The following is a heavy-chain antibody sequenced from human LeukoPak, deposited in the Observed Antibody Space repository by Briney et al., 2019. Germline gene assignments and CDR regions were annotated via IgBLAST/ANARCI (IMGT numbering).Heavy chain of an antibody. Sequence: PGGSLRLSCAASGFTFSSFAMSWVRQAPGKGLEWVSAISGSGTSTYYADSVKGRFAISRDNSKNTLDLQMNSLRAEDTAVYYCTTDRGYSTLDDWGQGTLVTVSS. CDR3: TTDRGYSTLDD. J-gene: IGHJ4*02. CDR1: GFTFSSFA. D-gene: IGHD3-10*01. CDR2: ISGSGTST. V-gene: IGHV3-23*01.